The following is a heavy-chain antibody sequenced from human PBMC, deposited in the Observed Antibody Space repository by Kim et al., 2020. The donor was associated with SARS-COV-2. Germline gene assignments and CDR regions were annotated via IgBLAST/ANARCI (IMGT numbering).Heavy chain of an antibody. Sequence: APVKGRFTISRDDSKNTLYLQMNSLKTEDTAVYYCTTVFRGIITGTIFDYWGQGTLVTVSS. V-gene: IGHV3-15*01. CDR3: TTVFRGIITGTIFDY. J-gene: IGHJ4*02. D-gene: IGHD1-20*01.